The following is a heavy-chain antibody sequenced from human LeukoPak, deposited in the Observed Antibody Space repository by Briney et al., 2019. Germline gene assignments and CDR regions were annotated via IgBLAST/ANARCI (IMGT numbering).Heavy chain of an antibody. Sequence: PSETLSLTCAVYGGSFSGYYWSWIRQPPGKGLEWIGEINHSGSTNYNPSLKSRVTISVDTSKNQFSLKLSSVTAADTAVYYCAKQGGRYSGSYSSGDNWFDPWGQGTLVTVSS. V-gene: IGHV4-34*01. CDR2: INHSGST. CDR1: GGSFSGYY. CDR3: AKQGGRYSGSYSSGDNWFDP. J-gene: IGHJ5*02. D-gene: IGHD1-26*01.